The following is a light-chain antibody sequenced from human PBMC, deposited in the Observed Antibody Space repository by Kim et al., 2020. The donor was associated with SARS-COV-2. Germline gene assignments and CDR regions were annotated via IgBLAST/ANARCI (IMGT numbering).Light chain of an antibody. CDR1: SSDVGGFNY. Sequence: GPSITMSCTRTSSDVGGFNYVSWYQQHPGKAPKLMIYDVSTRPSGVSERFSGSKSGNTASLTISGLQAEDEAVYYCSSYTSSISWVFGGGTQLTVL. V-gene: IGLV2-14*03. CDR2: DVS. CDR3: SSYTSSISWV. J-gene: IGLJ3*02.